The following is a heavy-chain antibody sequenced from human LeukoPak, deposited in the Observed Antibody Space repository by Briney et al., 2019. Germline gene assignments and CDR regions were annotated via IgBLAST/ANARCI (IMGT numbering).Heavy chain of an antibody. CDR2: ISSSSSTI. V-gene: IGHV3-48*01. CDR1: GFTFSSYS. J-gene: IGHJ6*02. CDR3: AALYSSRGDYYGMDV. D-gene: IGHD6-13*01. Sequence: GGSLRLSCAASGFTFSSYSMNWVRQAPGKGLEWVSYISSSSSTIYYADSVKGRFTISRDNAKNSLYLQMNSLRAEDTAVYYCAALYSSRGDYYGMDVWGQGTTVTVSS.